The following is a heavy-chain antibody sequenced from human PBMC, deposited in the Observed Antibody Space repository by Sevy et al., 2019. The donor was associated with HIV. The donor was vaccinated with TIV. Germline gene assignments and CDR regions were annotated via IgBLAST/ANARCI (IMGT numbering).Heavy chain of an antibody. D-gene: IGHD2-8*01. CDR2: ISSSGGST. V-gene: IGHV3-23*01. CDR3: VRSLKGAFDY. J-gene: IGHJ4*02. Sequence: GGSLRLSCAASGFTFSAYAMSWVRQAPGKGLEWVSCISSSGGSTYYADSVKGRFTISRDNAKNSLYLQMNSLRVDDTAVYYCVRSLKGAFDYWGQGILVTVSS. CDR1: GFTFSAYA.